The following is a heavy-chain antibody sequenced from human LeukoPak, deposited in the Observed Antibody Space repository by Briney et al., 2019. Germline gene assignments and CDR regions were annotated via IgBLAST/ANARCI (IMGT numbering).Heavy chain of an antibody. D-gene: IGHD6-19*01. CDR1: GYTFTTYG. CDR3: ARRYSSGCFDY. V-gene: IGHV1-18*01. J-gene: IGHJ4*02. CDR2: ITPNNGNI. Sequence: ASVKVSCKASGYTFTTYGITWVRQAPGQGLEWMGWITPNNGNINYAQKFQGRFTMTTDTSTTTAYMELRSLRSDDTAVYYCARRYSSGCFDYWGQGTLVTVSS.